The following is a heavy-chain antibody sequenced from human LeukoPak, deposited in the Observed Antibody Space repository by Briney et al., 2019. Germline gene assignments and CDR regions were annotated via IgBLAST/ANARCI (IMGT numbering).Heavy chain of an antibody. CDR2: MNPNSGNT. CDR1: GYTFTSYD. J-gene: IGHJ3*02. D-gene: IGHD5-24*01. V-gene: IGHV1-8*01. CDR3: ARGRWLQLLDAFDI. Sequence: ASVKVSCKASGYTFTSYDINWMRQATGQGLEWMGWMNPNSGNTGYAQKFQGRVTMTRNTSISTAYMELSSLRSEDTAVYYCARGRWLQLLDAFDIWGQGTMVTVSS.